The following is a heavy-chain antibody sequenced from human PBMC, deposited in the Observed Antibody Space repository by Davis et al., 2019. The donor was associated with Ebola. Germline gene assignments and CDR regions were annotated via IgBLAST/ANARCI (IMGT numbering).Heavy chain of an antibody. Sequence: ASVKVSCKSSGYTFTSHTLSWVRQAPGQGLEWLGWIGVRSGNTKYADKVQGRVTLTADKSTTTAYMELRSLRSDDTAVYYCARSSNWFDPWGQGTLVTVSS. V-gene: IGHV1-18*04. J-gene: IGHJ5*02. CDR1: GYTFTSHT. D-gene: IGHD3-10*01. CDR3: ARSSNWFDP. CDR2: IGVRSGNT.